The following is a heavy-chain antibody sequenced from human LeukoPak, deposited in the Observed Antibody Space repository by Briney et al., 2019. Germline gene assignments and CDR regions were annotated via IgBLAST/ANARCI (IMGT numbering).Heavy chain of an antibody. V-gene: IGHV6-1*01. J-gene: IGHJ6*02. Sequence: SQTLSLTCAISGDSVSSNSAAWNWIRQSPSRGLEWLERTYYRSKWYNDYAVSVKSRITINPDTFKNQFSLQLNAVTLEDTAVYYCTRRGPAGSSSSGMDVWGQGTTVTVSS. D-gene: IGHD6-6*01. CDR2: TYYRSKWYN. CDR1: GDSVSSNSAA. CDR3: TRRGPAGSSSSGMDV.